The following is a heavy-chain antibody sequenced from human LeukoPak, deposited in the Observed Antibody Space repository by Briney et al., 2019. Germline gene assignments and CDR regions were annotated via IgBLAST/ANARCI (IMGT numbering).Heavy chain of an antibody. Sequence: SETLSLTCAVYGGSFSGYYWSWIRQPPGKGLEWIGEINHSGSTNYNPSLKSRVTISVDMSKNQFSLKLSSVTAADTAVYYCARGHSPFVGSSSYFDYWGQGTLVTVSS. V-gene: IGHV4-34*01. CDR2: INHSGST. CDR1: GGSFSGYY. J-gene: IGHJ4*02. D-gene: IGHD6-6*01. CDR3: ARGHSPFVGSSSYFDY.